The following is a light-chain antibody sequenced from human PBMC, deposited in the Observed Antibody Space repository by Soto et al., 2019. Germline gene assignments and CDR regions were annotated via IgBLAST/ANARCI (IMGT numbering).Light chain of an antibody. CDR1: SSDVGGYNY. J-gene: IGLJ2*01. CDR3: SSYTSSITLV. CDR2: DVS. Sequence: QSALTQPASVSGSPGQSITISCTGTSSDVGGYNYVSWYQQHPGKAPKLMIYDVSNRPSGVSNRFSASKSGNTAALTISGLQAEAEADYYCSSYTSSITLVFGAGTTLTVL. V-gene: IGLV2-14*01.